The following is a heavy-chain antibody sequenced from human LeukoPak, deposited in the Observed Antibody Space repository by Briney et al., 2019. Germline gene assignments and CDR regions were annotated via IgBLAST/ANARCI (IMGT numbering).Heavy chain of an antibody. V-gene: IGHV3-48*03. D-gene: IGHD3-22*01. J-gene: IGHJ4*02. CDR3: ARAMYYYDSSGYYPTYYFDY. CDR1: GFTFSSYE. Sequence: GGSLRLSCAASGFTFSSYEMNWVRQAPGKGLEWVSYISSSCSTIYYADSVKGRFTISRDNAKNSLYLQMNSLRAEDTAVYFCARAMYYYDSSGYYPTYYFDYWGQGILVTVSS. CDR2: ISSSCSTI.